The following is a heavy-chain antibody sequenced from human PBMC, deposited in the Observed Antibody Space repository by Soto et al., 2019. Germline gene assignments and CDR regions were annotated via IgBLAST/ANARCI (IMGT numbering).Heavy chain of an antibody. CDR2: INPESGST. CDR3: AKDREADTRGPNGMDV. Sequence: ASVKVSCKASEYRFTAYYLEWVRQAPGQGLEWMGWINPESGSTKYADKFQGRVTMTRDTPISTAYMELSRLSSDDTAVYYCAKDREADTRGPNGMDVWGQGTTVTVSS. D-gene: IGHD2-2*02. CDR1: EYRFTAYY. V-gene: IGHV1-2*07. J-gene: IGHJ6*02.